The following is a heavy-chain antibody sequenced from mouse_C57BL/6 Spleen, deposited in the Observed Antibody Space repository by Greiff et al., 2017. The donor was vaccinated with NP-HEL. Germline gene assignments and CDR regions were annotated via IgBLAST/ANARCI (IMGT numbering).Heavy chain of an antibody. D-gene: IGHD1-1*01. J-gene: IGHJ2*01. Sequence: QVQLQQPGAELVRPGSSVKLSCKASGYTFTSYWMHWVKQRPIQGLEWIGNIDPSDSETHYNQKFKDKATLTVDKSSSTAYMQLSSLTSEDSAVYYCARGGYGSSYEDYWGQGTTLTVAS. CDR3: ARGGYGSSYEDY. CDR1: GYTFTSYW. V-gene: IGHV1-52*01. CDR2: IDPSDSET.